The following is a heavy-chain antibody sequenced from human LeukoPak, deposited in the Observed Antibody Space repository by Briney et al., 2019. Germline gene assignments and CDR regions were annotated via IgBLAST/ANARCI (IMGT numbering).Heavy chain of an antibody. J-gene: IGHJ4*02. CDR2: IIPIFGTA. V-gene: IGHV1-69*05. CDR3: VTEIGHYDILTGYYADIDY. CDR1: GGTFRSYA. D-gene: IGHD3-9*01. Sequence: SVKVSCKASGGTFRSYAISWVRQAPGPGLEWMGRIIPIFGTANYAQKFQGRVTITTDESTSTAYMELSSLRSEDTAVYYCVTEIGHYDILTGYYADIDYWGQGTLVTVSS.